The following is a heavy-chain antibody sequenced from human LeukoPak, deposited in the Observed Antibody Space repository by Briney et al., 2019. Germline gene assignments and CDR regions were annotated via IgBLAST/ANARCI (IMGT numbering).Heavy chain of an antibody. CDR1: GFTFSSYA. D-gene: IGHD1-26*01. V-gene: IGHV3-30*04. Sequence: GGSLRLSCAASGFTFSSYAMHWVRQAPGKGLEGVAVISYDGNNKYYADSVKGRFTISRDNAKNTLYLQMNSLRAEDTAVYYCARVGASTGAFDIWGQGTMVTVSS. J-gene: IGHJ3*02. CDR3: ARVGASTGAFDI. CDR2: ISYDGNNK.